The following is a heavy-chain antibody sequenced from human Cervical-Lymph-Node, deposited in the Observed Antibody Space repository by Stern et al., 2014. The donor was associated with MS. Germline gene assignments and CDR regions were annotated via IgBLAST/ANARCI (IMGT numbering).Heavy chain of an antibody. CDR2: ISSSGDHI. J-gene: IGHJ4*02. Sequence: DQLVESGGGLVKPGGSLRLSCAASGFSFRNYYMSWIRQAPGKGLEWVSYISSSGDHIDYADSVKGRFTISRDNAKNSLYLQMNSLRADDTAVYYCARADGSSDDYWVQGTLVTVSS. CDR3: ARADGSSDDY. D-gene: IGHD3-10*01. V-gene: IGHV3-11*01. CDR1: GFSFRNYY.